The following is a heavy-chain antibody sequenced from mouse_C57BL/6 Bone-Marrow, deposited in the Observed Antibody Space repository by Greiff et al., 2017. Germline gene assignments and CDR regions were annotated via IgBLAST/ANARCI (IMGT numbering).Heavy chain of an antibody. CDR3: ARDASLYGFDY. CDR1: GFTFSDFY. CDR2: SRNKANDYTT. V-gene: IGHV7-1*01. Sequence: EVKVVESGGGLVQSGRSLRLSCATSGFTFSDFYMEWVRQAPGKGLEWIAASRNKANDYTTEYSASVKGRFIVSRDTSQSILYLQMNALRAEDTAIYYCARDASLYGFDYWGQGTTLTVSS. J-gene: IGHJ2*01. D-gene: IGHD1-1*02.